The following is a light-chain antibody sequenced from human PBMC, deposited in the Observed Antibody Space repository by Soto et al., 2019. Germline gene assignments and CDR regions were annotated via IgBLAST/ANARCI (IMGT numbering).Light chain of an antibody. CDR3: CSSAPESTYV. CDR2: KGT. CDR1: SXDVGAYNS. J-gene: IGLJ1*01. V-gene: IGLV2-23*01. Sequence: QSALAQPASVSGSPGQSITISCTGTSXDVGAYNSVSWYQQLPHKAPQVILYKGTQRPSGVSSRFSGSTSGNAASLTISGLQADDEADYFCCSSAPESTYVFGTGTKVNVL.